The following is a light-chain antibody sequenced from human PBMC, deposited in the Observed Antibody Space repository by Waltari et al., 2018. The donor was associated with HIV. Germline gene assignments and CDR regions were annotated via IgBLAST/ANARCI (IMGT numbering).Light chain of an antibody. CDR3: HVWENSIDEYV. V-gene: IGLV3-21*02. J-gene: IGLJ1*01. CDR1: DIESRN. CDR2: DYS. Sequence: SYVWTQPAPVSVAPGQKATATWGRDDIESRNVQWYPQKAGKAPILFLYDYSDRPSGIPERFSGFNFGNTATLTISRVEAGDEADYYCHVWENSIDEYVFGTGTKVTV.